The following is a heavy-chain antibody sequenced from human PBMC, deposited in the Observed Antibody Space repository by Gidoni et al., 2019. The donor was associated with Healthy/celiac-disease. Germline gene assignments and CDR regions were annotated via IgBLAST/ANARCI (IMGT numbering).Heavy chain of an antibody. CDR2: ISYDGSNK. V-gene: IGHV3-30-3*01. D-gene: IGHD3-16*01. Sequence: QVQLVESGGGVVQPGRSLSLSCAASAFTFSSYAMHWVRQAPGKGLEWVAVISYDGSNKYYADSVKGRFTISRDNSKNTLYLQMNSLRAEDTAVYYCARTFGYWYFDLWGRGTLVTVSS. CDR3: ARTFGYWYFDL. J-gene: IGHJ2*01. CDR1: AFTFSSYA.